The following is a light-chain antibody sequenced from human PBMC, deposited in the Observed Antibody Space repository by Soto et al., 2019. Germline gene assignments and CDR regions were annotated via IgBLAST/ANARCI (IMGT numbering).Light chain of an antibody. CDR2: EVS. Sequence: QSALTQPASVSGSPGQSITISCAGTMRDIGANNYVSWYQHHPGKAPKLLIYEVSNRPSGVSSRFSGSKSGNTASLTISGLQAEDEADYYCSSYINSITFVVFGGGTKLTVL. CDR1: MRDIGANNY. J-gene: IGLJ2*01. CDR3: SSYINSITFVV. V-gene: IGLV2-14*01.